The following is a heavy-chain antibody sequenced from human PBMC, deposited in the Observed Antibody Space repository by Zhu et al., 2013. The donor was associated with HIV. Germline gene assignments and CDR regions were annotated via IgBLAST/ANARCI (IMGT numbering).Heavy chain of an antibody. Sequence: QVQLQQWGAGLLKPSETLSLTCAVYGGSFSGYYWSWIRQPPGKGLEWIGEINHSGSTNYNPSLKSRVTISVDTSKNQFSLKLSSVTAADTAVYYCATDRFRSYSYGINDAFDIWGQGTMVTVSS. CDR3: ATDRFRSYSYGINDAFDI. CDR2: INHSGST. J-gene: IGHJ3*02. V-gene: IGHV4-34*01. CDR1: GGSFSGYY. D-gene: IGHD5-18*01.